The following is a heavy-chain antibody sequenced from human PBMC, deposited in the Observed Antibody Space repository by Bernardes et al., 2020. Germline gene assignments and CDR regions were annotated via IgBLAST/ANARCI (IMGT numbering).Heavy chain of an antibody. J-gene: IGHJ6*02. Sequence: GGSLRLSCAASGFTFSSYGMHWVRQAPGKGLEWVAVISYDGSNKYYADSVKGRFTISRDNSKNTLYLQMNSLRAEDTAVYYCAKANGENPYYYGMDVWGQGTTVTVSS. D-gene: IGHD4-17*01. CDR3: AKANGENPYYYGMDV. CDR1: GFTFSSYG. V-gene: IGHV3-30*18. CDR2: ISYDGSNK.